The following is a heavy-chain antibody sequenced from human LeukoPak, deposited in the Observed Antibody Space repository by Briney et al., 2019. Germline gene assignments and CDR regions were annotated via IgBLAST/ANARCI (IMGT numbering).Heavy chain of an antibody. J-gene: IGHJ3*02. V-gene: IGHV4-59*08. D-gene: IGHD5-24*01. CDR2: IYYSGGT. CDR3: ARHVTISGPYDASDI. Sequence: SETLSLTCTVSGDSISSYYWSWIRQPPGKGLEWIGYIYYSGGTDYNPSLKSRVTISVDTSKSQFSLKLRSVTAADTAVYYCARHVTISGPYDASDIWGQGTMVTVSP. CDR1: GDSISSYY.